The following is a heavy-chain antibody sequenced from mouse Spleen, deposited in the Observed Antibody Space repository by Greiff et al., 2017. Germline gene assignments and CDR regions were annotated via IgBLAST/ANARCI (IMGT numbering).Heavy chain of an antibody. J-gene: IGHJ1*01. CDR3: ARGPYSDWYFHV. CDR2: ISSGGDST. Sequence: EVKLEESGGGLVKLGGSLKLSCAASGYTFSSYYMSWVRQTPEKRLEWVATISSGGDSTYCPDSVKGRFTISRDNAKDTLYLQMSSLNSEDTAIYYCARGPYSDWYFHVWGAGTTVTVSS. CDR1: GYTFSSYY. D-gene: IGHD6-1*01. V-gene: IGHV5-9*04.